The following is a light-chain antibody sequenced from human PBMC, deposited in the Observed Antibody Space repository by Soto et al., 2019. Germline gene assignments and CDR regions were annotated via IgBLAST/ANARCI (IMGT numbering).Light chain of an antibody. Sequence: IVMTQSPATLSVSPGERVTLSCRASQTINNNVAWYQQKPGQAPRLLIYGASTKATGVRARFSGRGSGTDFTLTISSLQSEDFAVYHCQQYHNWPPYTFGQGTKLEIK. CDR3: QQYHNWPPYT. J-gene: IGKJ2*01. CDR2: GAS. CDR1: QTINNN. V-gene: IGKV3-15*01.